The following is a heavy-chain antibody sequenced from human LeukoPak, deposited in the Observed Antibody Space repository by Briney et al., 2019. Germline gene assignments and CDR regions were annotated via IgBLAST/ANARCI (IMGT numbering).Heavy chain of an antibody. V-gene: IGHV4-4*02. CDR1: GVSISSNLW. D-gene: IGHD3-10*01. CDR2: IHHSGSI. Sequence: SETLSLTCAVSGVSISSNLWWTWVRQPPGKGLEWIAEIHHSGSINYNPSLKSRVTISVDTSKNQFSLKLSSVTAADTAVYYCARWADYYGSGSQAIDYWGQGTLATVSS. J-gene: IGHJ4*02. CDR3: ARWADYYGSGSQAIDY.